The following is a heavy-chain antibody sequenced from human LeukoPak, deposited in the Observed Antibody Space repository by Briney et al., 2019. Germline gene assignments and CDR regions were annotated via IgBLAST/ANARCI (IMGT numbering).Heavy chain of an antibody. J-gene: IGHJ6*04. CDR2: ISGSGGST. Sequence: GGTLRLSCAASGFTFSSYGMSWVRQAPGKGLEWVSAISGSGGSTYYADSVKGRFTISRDNSKNTLYLQMNSLRAEDTAVYYCAKDLDTYYYGSGSYYGGSDVWGKGTTVTVSS. CDR3: AKDLDTYYYGSGSYYGGSDV. CDR1: GFTFSSYG. V-gene: IGHV3-23*01. D-gene: IGHD3-10*01.